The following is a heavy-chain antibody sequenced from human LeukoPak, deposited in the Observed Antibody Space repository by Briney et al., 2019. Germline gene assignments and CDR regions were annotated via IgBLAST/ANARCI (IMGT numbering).Heavy chain of an antibody. CDR3: ARDLYSQTMDV. CDR2: IDGISGRT. D-gene: IGHD2-21*01. CDR1: GFIFTVYG. Sequence: GGSLRLSCVASGFIFTVYGMNWVRQAPGKGLEWVSFIDGISGRTYYADSVKGRFTISRDNAKSSLSLHMNSLRDDDTGVYYCARDLYSQTMDVWGHGTTVTVSS. J-gene: IGHJ6*02. V-gene: IGHV3-48*02.